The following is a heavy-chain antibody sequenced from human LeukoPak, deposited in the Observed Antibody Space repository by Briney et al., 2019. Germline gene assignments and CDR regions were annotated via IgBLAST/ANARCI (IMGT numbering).Heavy chain of an antibody. CDR3: ETSLRYPFMDV. CDR2: IYYSGST. CDR1: GGSISSGGSY. V-gene: IGHV4-31*03. D-gene: IGHD3-9*01. J-gene: IGHJ6*02. Sequence: SETLSLTCTVSGGSISSGGSYWSWLRQHPGKGLEWIGYIYYSGSTYYNPSLKSRVTISVDTSKNQFSLKLSSVTAADTAVYYCETSLRYPFMDVWGQGTTVTVSS.